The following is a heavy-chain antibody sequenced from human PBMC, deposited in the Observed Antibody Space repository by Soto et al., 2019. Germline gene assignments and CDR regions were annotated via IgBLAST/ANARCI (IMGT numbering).Heavy chain of an antibody. CDR2: ISAYNGNT. CDR3: ARDYYDSSGPSFDY. Sequence: ASVKVSCKASGYAFTSYGISWVRQAPGQGLEWMGWISAYNGNTNYAQKLQGRVTMTTDTSTSTAYMELRSLRSDDTAVYYCARDYYDSSGPSFDYWGQGTMVTVYS. V-gene: IGHV1-18*01. CDR1: GYAFTSYG. D-gene: IGHD3-22*01. J-gene: IGHJ4*02.